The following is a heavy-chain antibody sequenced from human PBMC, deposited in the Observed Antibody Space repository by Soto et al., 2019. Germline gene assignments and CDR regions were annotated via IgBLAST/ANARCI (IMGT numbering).Heavy chain of an antibody. CDR2: INHSGST. CDR3: ARVQQQWLVQGYYYYVDV. J-gene: IGHJ6*03. V-gene: IGHV4-34*01. D-gene: IGHD6-19*01. Sequence: SETLSLTCAVYGGSFSGYYWSWIRHPPRKGLEWIGEINHSGSTNYNPSLKSRVTISVDTSKNQFSLKLSSVTAADTAVYYCARVQQQWLVQGYYYYVDVWGKGTTVTVSS. CDR1: GGSFSGYY.